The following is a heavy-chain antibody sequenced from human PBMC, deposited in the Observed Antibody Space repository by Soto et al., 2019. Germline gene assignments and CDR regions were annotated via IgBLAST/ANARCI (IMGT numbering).Heavy chain of an antibody. D-gene: IGHD1-26*01. V-gene: IGHV1-2*02. J-gene: IGHJ4*02. Sequence: ASVKVSCKVSGYTFTVYYMHWVRQAPGQGLEWMGWINPKSGGTMYPQKFQGRVTMTWDTSISTAYMALTRLRSDDTAVYYCARDLAKGGGSAGFDYWGKGTLVTDSS. CDR2: INPKSGGT. CDR1: GYTFTVYY. CDR3: ARDLAKGGGSAGFDY.